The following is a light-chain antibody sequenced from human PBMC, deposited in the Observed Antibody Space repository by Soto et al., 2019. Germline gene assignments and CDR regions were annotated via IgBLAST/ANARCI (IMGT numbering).Light chain of an antibody. CDR1: QSISSNY. V-gene: IGKV3-20*01. J-gene: IGKJ2*02. CDR2: GAS. CDR3: QQYDSSPCT. Sequence: EIVLTQSPGTLSLSPGERGTLSCRASQSISSNYLAWYQQKSGQAPRLLIYGASKRAIGIPDRFSGSGSGTDFTLTISSLEPEDFALYFCQQYDSSPCTFGQGTKL.